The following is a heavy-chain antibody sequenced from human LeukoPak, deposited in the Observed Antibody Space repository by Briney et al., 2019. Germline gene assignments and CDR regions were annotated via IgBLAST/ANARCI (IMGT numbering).Heavy chain of an antibody. J-gene: IGHJ4*02. CDR1: GGSITFGSYY. CDR2: IYTSGRT. V-gene: IGHV4-61*02. D-gene: IGHD3-16*02. Sequence: SQTLSLTCTVSGGSITFGSYYWTWIRQPAGKGLEWIGRIYTSGRTSYNPSLKSRVTISMDTSMNQFSLRLDSVTAADTAVYYCARARVIPASFDDWGKGTLVTVSS. CDR3: ARARVIPASFDD.